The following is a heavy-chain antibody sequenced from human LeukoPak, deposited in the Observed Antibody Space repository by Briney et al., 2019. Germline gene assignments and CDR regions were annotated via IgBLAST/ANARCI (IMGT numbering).Heavy chain of an antibody. V-gene: IGHV3-48*03. CDR2: VSGTGDEI. D-gene: IGHD3-10*01. J-gene: IGHJ3*02. Sequence: GGSLRLSCAASGFTFNNFEMNWVRQAPGKGLEWVSYVSGTGDEIHYGDSVKGRFTISRDNAKSSLSLQMNSLRSEDTAVYYCSAGDVFDMWGQGTMVTVSS. CDR3: SAGDVFDM. CDR1: GFTFNNFE.